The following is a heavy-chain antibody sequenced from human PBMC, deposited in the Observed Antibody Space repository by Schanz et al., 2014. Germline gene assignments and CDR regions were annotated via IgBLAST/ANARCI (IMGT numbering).Heavy chain of an antibody. CDR2: ISGGGGTR. CDR3: AKDSCSSTTCYGYGMDV. J-gene: IGHJ6*02. D-gene: IGHD2-2*01. CDR1: GFTFSSYA. V-gene: IGHV3-23*04. Sequence: EVQLVESGGYLVQPGGSLRLSCSASGFTFSSYAMSWVRQAPGKGLEWVSGISGGGGTRNYADSVKGRFTVFRDNSKRTLYLEINDPRAEDTAVYYCAKDSCSSTTCYGYGMDVWGQGSTVTVSS.